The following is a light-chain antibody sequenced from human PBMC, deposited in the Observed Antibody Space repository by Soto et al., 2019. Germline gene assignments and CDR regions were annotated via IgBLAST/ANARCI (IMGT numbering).Light chain of an antibody. CDR3: QQYGSSRT. Sequence: IVLTPSPRTLSFSPGERATLSFGASQSVSRSYLAWYKQKPGQAPRLLIYGASSRATGIPDRLSGSGSGTEFTLTISRLEPEDFAVYYCQQYGSSRTFGQGTKVDIK. J-gene: IGKJ1*01. V-gene: IGKV3-20*01. CDR2: GAS. CDR1: QSVSRSY.